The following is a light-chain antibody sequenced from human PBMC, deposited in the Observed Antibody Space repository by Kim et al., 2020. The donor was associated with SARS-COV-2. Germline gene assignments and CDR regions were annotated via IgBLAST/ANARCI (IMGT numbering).Light chain of an antibody. CDR3: QQYKSWRT. CDR1: QSVSSK. V-gene: IGKV3-15*01. J-gene: IGKJ1*01. CDR2: GAS. Sequence: ETVMTQSPATLFVSPGERATLSCRASQSVSSKVAWYQQKPGQAPRLLIYGASTRATGIPARFTGSGSGTEFTLTISSLQSEDFGVYYWQQYKSWRTFGQGTKVDIK.